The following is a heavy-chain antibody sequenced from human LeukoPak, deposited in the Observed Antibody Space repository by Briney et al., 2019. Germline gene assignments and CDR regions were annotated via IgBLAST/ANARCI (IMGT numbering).Heavy chain of an antibody. J-gene: IGHJ5*02. D-gene: IGHD4-11*01. CDR1: GFTFSSYG. V-gene: IGHV3-30*18. Sequence: PGGSLRLSCAASGFTFSSYGMHWVRQAPGKGLEWVAVISYDGSNKYYADSVKGRFTISRDNSKNTLYLQMNSLRAEDTAVYYCAKDLKGYSNYLNWFDPWGQGTLVTVSS. CDR3: AKDLKGYSNYLNWFDP. CDR2: ISYDGSNK.